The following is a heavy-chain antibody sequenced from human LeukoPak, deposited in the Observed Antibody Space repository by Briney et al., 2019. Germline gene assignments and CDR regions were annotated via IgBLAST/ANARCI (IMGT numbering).Heavy chain of an antibody. V-gene: IGHV3-74*01. J-gene: IGHJ6*03. CDR3: ARDGGATYYYYYMDV. CDR2: MNSDGSST. D-gene: IGHD1-26*01. CDR1: GFTFSSYW. Sequence: WGSLRLSCAASGFTFSSYWMHWVRQAPGQGLVLVSRMNSDGSSTSYADSVKGRFTISRVNAKNKLYLQMNSLRAEDTAVYYCARDGGATYYYYYMDVWGKGTTVTVSS.